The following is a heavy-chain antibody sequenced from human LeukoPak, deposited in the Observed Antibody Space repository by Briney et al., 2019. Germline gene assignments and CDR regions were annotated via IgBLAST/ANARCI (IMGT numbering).Heavy chain of an antibody. D-gene: IGHD3-10*01. J-gene: IGHJ4*02. Sequence: PSETLSLTCTVSGYSISSGYYWGWIRQPPGKGLEWIGSIYHSGSTYYNPSLKSRVTISVDTSKNQFSLKLSSVTAADTAVYYCARDRRGLGSGSYYEIIDYWGQGTLVTVSS. CDR3: ARDRRGLGSGSYYEIIDY. CDR1: GYSISSGYY. V-gene: IGHV4-38-2*02. CDR2: IYHSGST.